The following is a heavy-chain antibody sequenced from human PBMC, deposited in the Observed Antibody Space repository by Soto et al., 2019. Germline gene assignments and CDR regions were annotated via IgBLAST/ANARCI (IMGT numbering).Heavy chain of an antibody. V-gene: IGHV3-30*18. CDR2: ISYDGSYK. J-gene: IGHJ4*02. D-gene: IGHD2-8*01. Sequence: GSLRLSCAASGFTFGSYAMHWVRQAPGKGLEWVAVISYDGSYKYYADSVQGRFTSSRDNSRNTLYLQMNSLRPEDTAVYYCAKDRGYCANDGACRFFDFWGQGALVTVSS. CDR3: AKDRGYCANDGACRFFDF. CDR1: GFTFGSYA.